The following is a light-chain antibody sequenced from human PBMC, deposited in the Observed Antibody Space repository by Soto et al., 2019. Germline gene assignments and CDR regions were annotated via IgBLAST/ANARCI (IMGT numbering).Light chain of an antibody. J-gene: IGKJ1*01. Sequence: EIVLTQSPGTLSLSPGERATLSCRASQSVSRSYLAWYQQKLGQAPRLLIYGASSRATGIPDRFSGSGSGTDFTLTISRLEPEDFAVYYCQQYDSSPWTFGPGTKVEIK. CDR2: GAS. V-gene: IGKV3-20*01. CDR1: QSVSRSY. CDR3: QQYDSSPWT.